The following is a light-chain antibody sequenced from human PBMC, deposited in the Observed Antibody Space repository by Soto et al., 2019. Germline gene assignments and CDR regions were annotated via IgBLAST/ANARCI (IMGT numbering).Light chain of an antibody. Sequence: QAVVTQEPSLTVSPGGTVTLTCGSSTGPVTSSNYHYWFQQKPGQAPRTLIYDTSNKHSWTPARFSGSLLGGKAALTLSGAQPEDEADYYCLVSYSGEEIFGGGTKVTVL. CDR2: DTS. CDR3: LVSYSGEEI. J-gene: IGLJ2*01. V-gene: IGLV7-46*01. CDR1: TGPVTSSNY.